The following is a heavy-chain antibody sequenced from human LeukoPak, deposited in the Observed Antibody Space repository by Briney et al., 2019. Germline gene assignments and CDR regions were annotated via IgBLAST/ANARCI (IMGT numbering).Heavy chain of an antibody. Sequence: GESLKISCQGSGDSFSTYWIGWVRQMPGKGLEWMGIINPGDSDTRYSPSFRGQVTISVDKSINTAFLQWSSLKASDTAIYYCARLDGRSGYPFDYWGQGTLVTVSS. J-gene: IGHJ4*02. V-gene: IGHV5-51*01. D-gene: IGHD3-3*01. CDR1: GDSFSTYW. CDR3: ARLDGRSGYPFDY. CDR2: INPGDSDT.